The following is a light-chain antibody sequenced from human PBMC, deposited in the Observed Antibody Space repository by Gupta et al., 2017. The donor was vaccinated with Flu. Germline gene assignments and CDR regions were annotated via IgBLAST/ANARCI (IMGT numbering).Light chain of an antibody. J-gene: IGKJ1*01. CDR1: QSVSSD. CDR2: DAS. CDR3: QQSNDWWT. V-gene: IGKV3-15*01. Sequence: EVVMTQSPASLSVYPGESATLSCRASQSVSSDLAWYQQKPGQAPRLLIYDASTRATGIPARFSGSGSGTEFTLTISSLQSEDFAVYYCQQSNDWWTFGQGTNVEIK.